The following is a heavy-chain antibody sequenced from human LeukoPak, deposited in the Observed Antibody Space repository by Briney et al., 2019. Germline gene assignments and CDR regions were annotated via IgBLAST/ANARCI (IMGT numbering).Heavy chain of an antibody. J-gene: IGHJ4*02. Sequence: ASVKVSCKASGYTFTGYYIHWVRQAPGQGLEWMEWINPNSGGTNYAQKFRGRVTMTRDTSISTVYMELSRLRSDDTAEYYCASSPRSGSYAGSDYWGQGTLVTVSS. CDR3: ASSPRSGSYAGSDY. CDR1: GYTFTGYY. D-gene: IGHD1-26*01. V-gene: IGHV1-2*02. CDR2: INPNSGGT.